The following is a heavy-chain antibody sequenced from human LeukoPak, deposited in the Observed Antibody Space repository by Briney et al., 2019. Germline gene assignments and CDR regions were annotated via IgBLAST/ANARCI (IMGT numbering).Heavy chain of an antibody. D-gene: IGHD3-22*01. V-gene: IGHV1-3*04. CDR1: GYTFTSYA. J-gene: IGHJ4*02. CDR2: INTGNSNT. CDR3: ARGPLINSRGRHAHFDF. Sequence: GASVKVSCKASGYTFTSYAMHWVRQAPGQRLEWMGRINTGNSNTKYSQEFQGRVTMTRDTSISTAYMSLTRLTSADTAVYYCARGPLINSRGRHAHFDFWGQGTGVTVSS.